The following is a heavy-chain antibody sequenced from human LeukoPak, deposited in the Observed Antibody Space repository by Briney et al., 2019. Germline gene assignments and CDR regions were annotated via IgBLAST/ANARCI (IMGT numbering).Heavy chain of an antibody. Sequence: PGGSLRLSCAASGFTVSSNYMSWVRQAPGKGLEWVSVIYSGGSTYYADSVKGRFTISRDNSKNTLYLQMNSLRAEDTAVYYCAREHYSSQVDYWGQGTLVTVSS. J-gene: IGHJ4*02. CDR2: IYSGGST. D-gene: IGHD6-13*01. V-gene: IGHV3-66*01. CDR3: AREHYSSQVDY. CDR1: GFTVSSNY.